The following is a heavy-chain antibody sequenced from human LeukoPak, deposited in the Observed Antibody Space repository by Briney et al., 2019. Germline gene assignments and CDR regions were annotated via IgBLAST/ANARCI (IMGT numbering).Heavy chain of an antibody. CDR3: AKGVSQITMIVPYYFDY. V-gene: IGHV3-30*18. CDR2: ISYDGSNK. Sequence: GGSLRLSCAASGFTFSSYGMHWVRQAPGKGLEWVAVISYDGSNKYYADSVKGRFTIFRDNSKNTLHLQMNSLRAEDTAVYYCAKGVSQITMIVPYYFDYWGQGTLVTVSS. J-gene: IGHJ4*02. CDR1: GFTFSSYG. D-gene: IGHD3-22*01.